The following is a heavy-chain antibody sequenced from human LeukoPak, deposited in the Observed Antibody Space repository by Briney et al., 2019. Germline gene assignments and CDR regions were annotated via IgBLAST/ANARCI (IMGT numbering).Heavy chain of an antibody. J-gene: IGHJ5*02. V-gene: IGHV1-2*06. CDR1: GYTFTGYY. Sequence: ASVKVSCKASGYTFTGYYMHWVRQAPGQGLEWMGRIDPNSGGTNYAQKFQGRVTITADESTSTAYMELSSLRSEDTAVYYCARGYDFWSGNVTNWFDPWGQGTLVTVSS. D-gene: IGHD3-3*01. CDR3: ARGYDFWSGNVTNWFDP. CDR2: IDPNSGGT.